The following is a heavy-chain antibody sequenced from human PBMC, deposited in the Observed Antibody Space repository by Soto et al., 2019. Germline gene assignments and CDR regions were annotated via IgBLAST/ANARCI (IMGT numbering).Heavy chain of an antibody. CDR3: TRGISTPGIDY. Sequence: EVHLVESGGGLVQPGGSLRLSCAASGFTFSTYWMNWVRQAPGKGLEWVANINEDGGEKDYVDSVKGRFTTSRDNAKNSLYLQMNSLTADDTAIYFCTRGISTPGIDYWGQGTLVTVSP. D-gene: IGHD6-13*01. V-gene: IGHV3-7*04. J-gene: IGHJ4*02. CDR2: INEDGGEK. CDR1: GFTFSTYW.